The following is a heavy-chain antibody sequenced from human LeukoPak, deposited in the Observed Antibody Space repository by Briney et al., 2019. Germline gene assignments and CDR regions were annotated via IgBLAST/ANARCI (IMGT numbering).Heavy chain of an antibody. CDR2: ISTSSSTI. Sequence: GGSLRLSCAASGFTFSSYSMNWVRQAPGKGLEWVSYISTSSSTIYYADSVKGRFTISRDNAKNSLYLQMNSLRAEDTAVYYCARGLQLHDAFDIWGQGTMVTVSS. D-gene: IGHD5-18*01. V-gene: IGHV3-48*04. CDR3: ARGLQLHDAFDI. J-gene: IGHJ3*02. CDR1: GFTFSSYS.